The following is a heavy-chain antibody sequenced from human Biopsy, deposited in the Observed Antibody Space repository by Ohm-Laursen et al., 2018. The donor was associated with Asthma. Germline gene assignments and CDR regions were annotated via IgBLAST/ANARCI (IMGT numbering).Heavy chain of an antibody. CDR2: INSDGSST. CDR3: ARTYYDFLTGQVKDGFDM. J-gene: IGHJ3*02. CDR1: GFTFSSYW. Sequence: LSLTCAASGFTFSSYWMHWVRQAPGKGLVWVSRINSDGSSTSYADSVKGRFTISRDNAKNTLYLEMNSLGAEDTAVYYCARTYYDFLTGQVKDGFDMWGQGTMVTVAS. V-gene: IGHV3-74*01. D-gene: IGHD3-9*01.